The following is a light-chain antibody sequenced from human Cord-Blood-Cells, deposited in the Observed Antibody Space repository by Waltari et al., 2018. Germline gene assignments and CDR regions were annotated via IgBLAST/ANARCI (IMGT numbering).Light chain of an antibody. V-gene: IGKV4-1*01. CDR2: WAS. Sequence: DIVMTQSPDSLAVSLGERATINCKSSQNVLYSSNNKNYLAGYQQKPGQPPKLLIYWASTRESGVPDRFSGSGSGTDFTLTISSLQAEDVAVYYCQQYYSTPWTFGQGTKVEIK. CDR1: QNVLYSSNNKNY. J-gene: IGKJ1*01. CDR3: QQYYSTPWT.